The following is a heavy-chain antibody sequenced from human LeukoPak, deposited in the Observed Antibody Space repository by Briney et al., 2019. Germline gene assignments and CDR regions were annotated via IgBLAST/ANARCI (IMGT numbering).Heavy chain of an antibody. Sequence: SETLSLTCTVSGGSISSYYWSWIRQPPGKGLEWIGYIYYSGSTNYNPSLKSRVTISVDTSKNQFSLKLGSVTAADTAVYYCATYGDYVGYSYWGQGTLVTVSS. CDR3: ATYGDYVGYSY. CDR1: GGSISSYY. D-gene: IGHD4-17*01. J-gene: IGHJ4*02. CDR2: IYYSGST. V-gene: IGHV4-59*01.